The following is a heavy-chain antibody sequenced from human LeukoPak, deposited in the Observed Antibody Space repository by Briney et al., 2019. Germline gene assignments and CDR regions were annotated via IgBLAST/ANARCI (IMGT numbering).Heavy chain of an antibody. Sequence: GALLHTCGESCGSYFTSYWIGGVRQLAGKGQEGMGISYPGDSDTRDSPSFQGQVTISADKSISTAYLQSSSLKASDTAMYYFARRTYDSSTWSVDYWGQGTLVPRSP. CDR3: ARRTYDSSTWSVDY. D-gene: IGHD6-13*01. CDR2: SYPGDSDT. V-gene: IGHV5-51*01. CDR1: GSYFTSYW. J-gene: IGHJ4*02.